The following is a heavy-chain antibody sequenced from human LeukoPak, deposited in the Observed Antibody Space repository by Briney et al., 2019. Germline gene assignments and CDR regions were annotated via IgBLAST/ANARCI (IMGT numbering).Heavy chain of an antibody. D-gene: IGHD3-3*01. J-gene: IGHJ4*02. CDR1: GIRFTTHW. Sequence: GGSLRLSRAASGIRFTTHWMNWVRQAPGKGLEWVASIRQDGGEKKYVDSVKGRFTISRGLAQNSLFLQMNSLRAEDTAVYYCASAYASYDFWSGYENFDFWGQGTLVTVSS. CDR2: IRQDGGEK. V-gene: IGHV3-7*01. CDR3: ASAYASYDFWSGYENFDF.